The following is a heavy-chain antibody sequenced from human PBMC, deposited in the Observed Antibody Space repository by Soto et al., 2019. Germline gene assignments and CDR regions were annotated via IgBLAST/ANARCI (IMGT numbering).Heavy chain of an antibody. V-gene: IGHV4-61*01. D-gene: IGHD3-22*01. J-gene: IGHJ1*01. CDR1: GGSVSSGSYY. Sequence: SETLSLTCTVSGGSVSSGSYYWSWIRQPPGKGLEWIGYIYYSGGTNYNPSLKSRVTISVDTSKNQFSLKLSSVTAADTAVYYCARESHYYDSSGYHAEYFQHWGQGTLVTVPQ. CDR3: ARESHYYDSSGYHAEYFQH. CDR2: IYYSGGT.